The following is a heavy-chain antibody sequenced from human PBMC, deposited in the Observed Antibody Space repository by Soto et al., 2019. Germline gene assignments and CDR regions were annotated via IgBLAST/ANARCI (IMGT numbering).Heavy chain of an antibody. J-gene: IGHJ4*02. Sequence: EVQLVESGGGLVKPGGSLRLSCAASGFTFSTYTMTWVRQPPGQGLEWVSAITSSSNYIYYADSVKGRFTISRDNGKNSLYLPMNSLRAEDTAVYYCAREPNWNEGALPIDYWGQGTLVTVSS. CDR1: GFTFSTYT. D-gene: IGHD1-20*01. CDR2: ITSSSNYI. CDR3: AREPNWNEGALPIDY. V-gene: IGHV3-21*01.